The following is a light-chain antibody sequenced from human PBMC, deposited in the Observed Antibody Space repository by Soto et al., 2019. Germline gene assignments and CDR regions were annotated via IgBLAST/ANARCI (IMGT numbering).Light chain of an antibody. J-gene: IGLJ3*02. CDR3: SSYTSSSTWM. V-gene: IGLV2-14*01. Sequence: QSALTQPTSVSASPGQSITISCTGTSSDVGAYNYVSWYQQHPGKVPKVILYEVSSRPSGVPDRFSGSKSGNTASLTISGLQAEDEADYYCSSYTSSSTWMFGGGTQLTVL. CDR2: EVS. CDR1: SSDVGAYNY.